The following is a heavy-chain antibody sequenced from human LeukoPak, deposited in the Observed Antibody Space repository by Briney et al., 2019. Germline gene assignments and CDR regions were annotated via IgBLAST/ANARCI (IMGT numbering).Heavy chain of an antibody. J-gene: IGHJ6*03. CDR2: IYTSGST. V-gene: IGHV4-4*07. Sequence: SETLSLTCTVSGGSISSYYWRWIRQPAGKGLEWIGRIYTSGSTNYNPSLKRRVTISVDTSKNQFSLKLSSVTAADTAVYYCASEPSIAARNYYYYYMDVWGKGTTVTVSS. CDR1: GGSISSYY. CDR3: ASEPSIAARNYYYYYMDV. D-gene: IGHD6-6*01.